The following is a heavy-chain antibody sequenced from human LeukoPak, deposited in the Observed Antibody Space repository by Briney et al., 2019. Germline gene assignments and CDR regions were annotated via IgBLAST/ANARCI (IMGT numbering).Heavy chain of an antibody. Sequence: GASVKVSCKASGGTFSSYAISWVRQAPGQGLEWMGGIIPTFGTANYAQKFQGRVTITADESTSTAYMELSSLRSEDTAVYYCAREMLVAFGGVIADDAFDIWGQGTMVTVSS. CDR1: GGTFSSYA. V-gene: IGHV1-69*13. CDR3: AREMLVAFGGVIADDAFDI. D-gene: IGHD3-16*02. CDR2: IIPTFGTA. J-gene: IGHJ3*02.